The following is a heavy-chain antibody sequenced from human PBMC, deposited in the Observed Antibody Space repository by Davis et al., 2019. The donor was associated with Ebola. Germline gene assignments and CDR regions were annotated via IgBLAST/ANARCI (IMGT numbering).Heavy chain of an antibody. J-gene: IGHJ6*02. CDR3: ARKRGYSGFFGDYYSYGMDV. D-gene: IGHD5-12*01. Sequence: SGPTLVTPTQTLTLTCTFSGFSLSTSGMCVSWIRQPPGTALEWLARIDWNDDKYYATSLKTRLTISKDTSKNQVVLTMTNMDPVDIATYYCARKRGYSGFFGDYYSYGMDVWGQGTTVTVSS. CDR1: GFSLSTSGMC. CDR2: IDWNDDK. V-gene: IGHV2-70*11.